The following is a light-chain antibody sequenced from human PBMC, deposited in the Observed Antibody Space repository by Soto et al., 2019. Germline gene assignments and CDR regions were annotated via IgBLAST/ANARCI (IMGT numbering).Light chain of an antibody. J-gene: IGKJ1*01. CDR3: KLYNNEPQWT. CDR1: QSVSSN. CDR2: GAS. Sequence: EIMMTQSPATLSVSPGERATLSCRASQSVSSNLAWYQQKPGKAPRLLIYGASTRATGIQARFSGSGSGKEFTRDISSLHSEGFAVYYYKLYNNEPQWTLDEATKV. V-gene: IGKV3-15*01.